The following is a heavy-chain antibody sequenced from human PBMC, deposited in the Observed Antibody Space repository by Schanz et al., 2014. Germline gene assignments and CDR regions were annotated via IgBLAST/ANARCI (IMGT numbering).Heavy chain of an antibody. Sequence: QVQLQESGPGLVKPSETLSLTCTVSGDSIGTYQWSWIRQPPGKGLEWIGYVYHSGVTTYKSSLKSRVRITVDTKKNHFSLNLNSGPAADTAVYYCARSTYDFWSAFDYWGQGILVAVSS. D-gene: IGHD3-3*01. J-gene: IGHJ4*02. CDR2: VYHSGVT. V-gene: IGHV4-59*08. CDR1: GDSIGTYQ. CDR3: ARSTYDFWSAFDY.